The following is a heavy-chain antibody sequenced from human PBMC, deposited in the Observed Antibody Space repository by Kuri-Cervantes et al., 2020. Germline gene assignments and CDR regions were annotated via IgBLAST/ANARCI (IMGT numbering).Heavy chain of an antibody. D-gene: IGHD5-18*01. Sequence: GGSLRLSCAASGFTFSSYAMHWVRQAPGKGLEWVAVISYDGSNKYYADSVKGRFTISRDNSKNTLYLQMNSLRAEDTAVYYCARTGGYSYGLLLDPWGQGTLVTVSS. CDR1: GFTFSSYA. CDR2: ISYDGSNK. J-gene: IGHJ5*02. V-gene: IGHV3-30-3*01. CDR3: ARTGGYSYGLLLDP.